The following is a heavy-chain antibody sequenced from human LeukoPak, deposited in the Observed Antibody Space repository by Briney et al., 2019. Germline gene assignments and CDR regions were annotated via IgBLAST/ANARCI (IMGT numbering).Heavy chain of an antibody. Sequence: PGGSLRLSCAASGFTFSLYAMTWVRQAPGKGLEWVATIGGRGGSAYYADSVKGRFTISRDNAKNSLYLQMHSLRAEDTAVYYCARGGFVFDIWGQGTVVTVSS. CDR2: IGGRGGSA. CDR1: GFTFSLYA. CDR3: ARGGFVFDI. D-gene: IGHD3-10*01. V-gene: IGHV3-23*01. J-gene: IGHJ3*02.